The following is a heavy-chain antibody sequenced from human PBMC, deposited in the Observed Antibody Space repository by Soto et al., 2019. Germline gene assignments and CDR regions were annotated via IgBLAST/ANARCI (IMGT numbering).Heavy chain of an antibody. CDR3: ARYPTIYDFWSGYYIRGGHKFGYFDY. J-gene: IGHJ4*02. CDR1: GYSFTSYW. Sequence: GESLKISCKGSGYSFTSYWIGWVRQMPGKGLEWMGIIYPGDSDTRYSPSFQGQVTISADKSISTAYLQWSSLKASDTAMYYCARYPTIYDFWSGYYIRGGHKFGYFDYWGQGTLVTVSS. V-gene: IGHV5-51*01. CDR2: IYPGDSDT. D-gene: IGHD3-3*01.